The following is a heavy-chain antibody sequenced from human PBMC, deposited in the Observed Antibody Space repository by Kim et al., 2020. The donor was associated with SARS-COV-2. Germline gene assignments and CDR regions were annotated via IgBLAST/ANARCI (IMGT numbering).Heavy chain of an antibody. CDR3: ARRHRSCSGASYSDARCFDR. CDR2: TSVYSANT. CDR1: GYIFTNYG. J-gene: IGHJ5*02. Sequence: ASVKVSCTASGYIFTNYGITWVRQAPGQGLEWMGWTSVYSANTKYSQKFQGRVTMTTDTSTNTAYLGLRSLTSDDTAVYYCARRHRSCSGASYSDARCFDRWGQGTLVTVSA. D-gene: IGHD2-15*01. V-gene: IGHV1-18*01.